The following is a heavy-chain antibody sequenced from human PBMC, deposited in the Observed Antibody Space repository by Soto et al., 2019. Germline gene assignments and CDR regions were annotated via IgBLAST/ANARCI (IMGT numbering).Heavy chain of an antibody. V-gene: IGHV3-7*01. CDR1: GFSLSTSW. CDR2: IMQDGSDK. J-gene: IGHJ6*01. CDR3: ASKRLYYSGLHV. Sequence: EVQLVESGGGLVQPGGSLRISCTAYGFSLSTSWMTWVRQAPGKGLERVANIMQDGSDKYYVDSVKGRFTISRDNAKNSRYLQMTSLRAGDTSLYYCASKRLYYSGLHVWGPGTTVTDSS.